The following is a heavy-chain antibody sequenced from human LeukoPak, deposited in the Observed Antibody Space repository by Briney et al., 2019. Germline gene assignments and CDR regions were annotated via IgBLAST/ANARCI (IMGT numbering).Heavy chain of an antibody. J-gene: IGHJ4*02. CDR2: ISAYNGNT. D-gene: IGHD4-17*01. V-gene: IGHV1-18*01. Sequence: ASVKVSCKASGYTFTSYDINWVRQVTGQGLEWMGWISAYNGNTNYAQKLQGRVTMTTDTSTSTAYMELRSLRSDDTAVYYCASAPEFYGDYWLGYFDYWGQGTLVTVSS. CDR3: ASAPEFYGDYWLGYFDY. CDR1: GYTFTSYD.